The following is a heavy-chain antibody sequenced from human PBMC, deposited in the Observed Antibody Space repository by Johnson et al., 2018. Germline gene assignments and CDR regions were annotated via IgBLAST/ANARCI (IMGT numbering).Heavy chain of an antibody. CDR2: MSYDGSNK. V-gene: IGHV3-30*18. Sequence: QVQLVQSGGGVVQPGRSLRLSCAASGFTFSSYGMHWVRQAPGKGLEWVAAMSYDGSNKYYADSVKGRFTISRDNSKKTLSLQMNSLGAEDTAVYYCAKDPVQWLIPPDVYYMDVWGKGTTVTVSS. J-gene: IGHJ6*03. CDR3: AKDPVQWLIPPDVYYMDV. D-gene: IGHD6-19*01. CDR1: GFTFSSYG.